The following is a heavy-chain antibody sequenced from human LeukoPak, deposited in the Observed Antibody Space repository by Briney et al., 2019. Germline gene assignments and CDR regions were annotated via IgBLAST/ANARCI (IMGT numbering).Heavy chain of an antibody. CDR3: ARGWQGMCLFDY. CDR2: ITQVGSER. Sequence: GGSLRLSCAASGFTFSSYWMNWVRQAPGKGLEWVANITQVGSERYYVDSVKGRFTISRDNAKKLLSLQMNSLRGDDTAVYYCARGWQGMCLFDYWGQGTLVTVAS. CDR1: GFTFSSYW. D-gene: IGHD3-16*01. J-gene: IGHJ4*02. V-gene: IGHV3-7*05.